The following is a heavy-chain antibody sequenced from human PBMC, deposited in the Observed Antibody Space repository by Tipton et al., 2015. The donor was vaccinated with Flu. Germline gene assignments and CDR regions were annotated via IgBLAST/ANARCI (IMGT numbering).Heavy chain of an antibody. CDR3: ARHTGDSVRGGIDY. J-gene: IGHJ4*02. V-gene: IGHV4-38-2*01. CDR2: VHRQGTT. Sequence: TLSLTCSVSGDSIASDYYWAWVRQPPGKGLEWIGNVHRQGTTYYSPSLRSRVAIEVDRSKNQFSLRLNSVTAADTAVSFCARHTGDSVRGGIDYWGQGTLVTVSS. CDR1: GDSIASDYY. D-gene: IGHD3-10*02.